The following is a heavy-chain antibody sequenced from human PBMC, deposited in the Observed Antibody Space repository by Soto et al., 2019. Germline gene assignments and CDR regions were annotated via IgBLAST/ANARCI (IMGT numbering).Heavy chain of an antibody. CDR2: INHSGST. CDR3: ARAPLALGYCSSTSCSGTDWFDP. Sequence: PSETLSLTCAVYGGSFSGYYWSWIRQPPGKWLEWIGEINHSGSTNYNPSLKSRVTISVDTSKNQFSLKLSSVTAADTAVYYCARAPLALGYCSSTSCSGTDWFDPWGQGTLVTVSS. D-gene: IGHD2-2*01. J-gene: IGHJ5*02. CDR1: GGSFSGYY. V-gene: IGHV4-34*01.